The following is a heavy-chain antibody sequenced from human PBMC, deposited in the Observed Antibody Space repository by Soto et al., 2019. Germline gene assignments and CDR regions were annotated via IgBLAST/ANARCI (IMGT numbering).Heavy chain of an antibody. CDR2: INHSGST. Sequence: SETLSLTCAVYGGSFSGYYWSWIRQPPGKGLEWIGEINHSGSTNYNPSLKSRVTISVDTSKNQFSLKLSSVTAADTAVYYCASPSPLSVQTIEAEFFQHWGHGTLVTVSS. J-gene: IGHJ1*01. CDR3: ASPSPLSVQTIEAEFFQH. CDR1: GGSFSGYY. D-gene: IGHD2-15*01. V-gene: IGHV4-34*01.